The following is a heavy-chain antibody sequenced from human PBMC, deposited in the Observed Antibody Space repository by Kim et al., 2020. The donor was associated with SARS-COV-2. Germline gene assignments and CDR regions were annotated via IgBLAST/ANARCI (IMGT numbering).Heavy chain of an antibody. J-gene: IGHJ6*02. CDR2: ISSSSSYI. V-gene: IGHV3-21*01. Sequence: GGSLRLSCAASGFTFSSYSMNWVRQAPGKGLEWVSSISSSSSYIYYADSVKGRFTISRDNAKNSLYLQMNSLRAEDTAVYYCARVRAPKGYYYGMDVWGQGTTVTVSS. CDR3: ARVRAPKGYYYGMDV. CDR1: GFTFSSYS.